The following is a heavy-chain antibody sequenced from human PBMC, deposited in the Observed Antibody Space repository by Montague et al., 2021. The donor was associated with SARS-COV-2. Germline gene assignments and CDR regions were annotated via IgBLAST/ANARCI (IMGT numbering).Heavy chain of an antibody. Sequence: SETLSLTCTVSGDSFSDGFCTWIRQPPAKGLEWIGEINHHGTSNYNPSLHSRVSITVDTSKNQFSLYLGSVTAADTAVYYCARGGQHFNMIVVVMTGGEYYFDYWGQGTLVTVSS. CDR1: GDSFSDGF. V-gene: IGHV4-34*01. J-gene: IGHJ4*02. CDR2: INHHGTS. CDR3: ARGGQHFNMIVVVMTGGEYYFDY. D-gene: IGHD3-22*01.